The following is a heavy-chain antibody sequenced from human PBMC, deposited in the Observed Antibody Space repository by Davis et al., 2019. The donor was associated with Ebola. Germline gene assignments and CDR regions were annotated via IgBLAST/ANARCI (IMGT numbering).Heavy chain of an antibody. V-gene: IGHV3-30*04. CDR3: ASVGGG. D-gene: IGHD4-23*01. CDR2: ISYDGSNK. CDR1: GFTFSSYA. Sequence: GGSLRLSCAASGFTFSSYAMHWVRQAPGKGLEWVAVISYDGSNKYYADSVKGRFTISRDNSKNTLYLQMNSLRAEDTAAYYCASVGGGWGQGTLVTVSS. J-gene: IGHJ4*02.